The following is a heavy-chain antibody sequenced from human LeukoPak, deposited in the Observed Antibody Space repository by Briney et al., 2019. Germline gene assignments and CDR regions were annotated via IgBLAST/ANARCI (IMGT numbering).Heavy chain of an antibody. CDR2: IYYSGGT. Sequence: SETLSLTCTVSGGSISSSSYYWGWIRQPPGKGPEWIGSIYYSGGTYYNPSLKSRVTISVDTSKNQFSLKLSSVTAADTAVYYCASRYSSGWYPYYYYYYGMDVWGQGTTVTVSS. J-gene: IGHJ6*02. CDR3: ASRYSSGWYPYYYYYYGMDV. D-gene: IGHD6-19*01. V-gene: IGHV4-39*07. CDR1: GGSISSSSYY.